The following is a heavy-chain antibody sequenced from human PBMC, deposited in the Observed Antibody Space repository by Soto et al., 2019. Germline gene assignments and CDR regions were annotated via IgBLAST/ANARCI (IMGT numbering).Heavy chain of an antibody. V-gene: IGHV4-39*01. J-gene: IGHJ4*02. CDR2: IYYSGST. CDR1: GGSISSSSYY. D-gene: IGHD6-13*01. CDR3: AGSSSWYTPFDY. Sequence: SETLSLTCTVSGGSISSSSYYWGWIRQPPGKGLEWIGSIYYSGSTYYNPSLKSRVTISVDTSKNQFSLKLSSVTAADTAVYYCAGSSSWYTPFDYRAQRTPVTGSS.